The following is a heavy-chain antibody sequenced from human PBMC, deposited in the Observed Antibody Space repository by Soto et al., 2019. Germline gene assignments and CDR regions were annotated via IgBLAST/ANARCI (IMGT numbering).Heavy chain of an antibody. CDR1: GFTFSRYG. CDR3: TKESNDHYSNSKRAFDD. J-gene: IGHJ4*02. Sequence: QVQLVESGGGVVQPGRSLRLSCAASGFTFSRYGIHWVRQAPGKGLEWVAVVSNDGGTTYYADSVKGRFTISRDNSKNTLYLQLSSLRAEDTAVYYCTKESNDHYSNSKRAFDDWGQGSLVTVSS. V-gene: IGHV3-30*18. D-gene: IGHD2-21*01. CDR2: VSNDGGTT.